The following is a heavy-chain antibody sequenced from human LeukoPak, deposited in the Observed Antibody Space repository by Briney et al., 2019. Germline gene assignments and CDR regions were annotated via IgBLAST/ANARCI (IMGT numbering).Heavy chain of an antibody. V-gene: IGHV3-53*01. CDR1: GFTVTTNY. Sequence: PGGSLRLSCAVSGFTVTTNYMTWVRQASGKGLEWVSVIYSGGSTYYADSVKGRFTLSRDNSKNTLYLQMNSLRAEDTALYYCARGGNGFDPWGQGTLVTVSS. J-gene: IGHJ5*02. CDR2: IYSGGST. CDR3: ARGGNGFDP.